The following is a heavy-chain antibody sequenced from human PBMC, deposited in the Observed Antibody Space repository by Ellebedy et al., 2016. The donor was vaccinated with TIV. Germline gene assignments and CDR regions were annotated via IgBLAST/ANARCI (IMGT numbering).Heavy chain of an antibody. V-gene: IGHV3-74*01. Sequence: GGSLRLXXVASGFSFNNYWMHWLRQVPGKGLVWVARISGDGSITYYADSVKGRLTISRDNSKNTLYLQFNSLRAEDTAVYYCARDAYDSSDSYTPFDYWGQGTLVTVSS. D-gene: IGHD3-22*01. CDR3: ARDAYDSSDSYTPFDY. J-gene: IGHJ4*02. CDR2: ISGDGSIT. CDR1: GFSFNNYW.